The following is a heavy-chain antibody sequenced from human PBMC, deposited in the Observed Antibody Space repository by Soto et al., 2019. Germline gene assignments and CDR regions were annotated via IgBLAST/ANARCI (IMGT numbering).Heavy chain of an antibody. V-gene: IGHV3-23*01. Sequence: GGSLRLSCAASGFTFSSYAMSWVRQAPGKGLEWVSAISGSGGSTYYADSVKGRFTISRDNSKNTLYLQMNRLRAQDTAVYYWAKVGWGQAQLLYRYYYYYYGMDVWGQGTTVTVSS. CDR3: AKVGWGQAQLLYRYYYYYYGMDV. J-gene: IGHJ6*02. CDR2: ISGSGGST. CDR1: GFTFSSYA. D-gene: IGHD2-2*02.